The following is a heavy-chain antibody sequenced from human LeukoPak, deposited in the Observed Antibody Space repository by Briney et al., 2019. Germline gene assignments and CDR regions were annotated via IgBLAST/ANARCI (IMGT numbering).Heavy chain of an antibody. CDR1: GFTFSDYY. D-gene: IGHD2-2*01. CDR2: LSSSGDTI. Sequence: GGSLRLSCAASGFTFSDYYMSWIRQAPGKGLEWVSFLSSSGDTIYYADSVRGRFTISRDNSKNTLYLQMNSLRAEDTAVYYCAKDGLQSCSSTSCYVHWFDPWGQGTLVTVSS. V-gene: IGHV3-11*01. CDR3: AKDGLQSCSSTSCYVHWFDP. J-gene: IGHJ5*02.